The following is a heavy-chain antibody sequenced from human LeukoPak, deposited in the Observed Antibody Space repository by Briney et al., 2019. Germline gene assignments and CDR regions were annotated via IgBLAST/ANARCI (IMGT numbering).Heavy chain of an antibody. CDR1: GYTFTGYY. Sequence: GASVKVSCKASGYTFTGYYFHWVRQAPGQGLEWMGWINPNTAGTNYAQKFLGGVTLTWDTSISIAYMELNRLTSDDTAVYYCATSAGDYRAGHYYYMGVWGKGTSVTVSS. CDR2: INPNTAGT. J-gene: IGHJ6*03. CDR3: ATSAGDYRAGHYYYMGV. V-gene: IGHV1-2*02. D-gene: IGHD4-11*01.